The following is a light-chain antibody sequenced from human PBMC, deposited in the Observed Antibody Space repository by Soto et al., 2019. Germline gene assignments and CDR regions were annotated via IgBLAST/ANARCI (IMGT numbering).Light chain of an antibody. V-gene: IGKV1-27*01. CDR2: AAS. J-gene: IGKJ5*01. CDR1: QGISNY. Sequence: DIQMTQSPSSLSASVGDRVSITSRASQGISNYLAWYQQKPGKVPKVLIYAASTLQPGVPSRFSGSGSGTDFTLTINSLHPDDIATYFCQNYDSAPITFGQGTRLEI. CDR3: QNYDSAPIT.